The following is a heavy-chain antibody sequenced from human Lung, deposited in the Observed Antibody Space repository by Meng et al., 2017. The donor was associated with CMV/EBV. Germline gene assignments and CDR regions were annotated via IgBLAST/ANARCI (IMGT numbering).Heavy chain of an antibody. V-gene: IGHV4-39*01. CDR3: ARHFPKDPDDAFDI. J-gene: IGHJ3*02. CDR2: VYHSGSS. CDR1: GGSITSSGYY. Sequence: SXTXSLXCSVYGGSITSSGYYWGWIRQPPGKGLGWLGSVYHSGSSYNSRSLRSRVTVSVDTSKNQFSLNLRSVTAADTASYFCARHFPKDPDDAFDIWGQGTXVTVSS.